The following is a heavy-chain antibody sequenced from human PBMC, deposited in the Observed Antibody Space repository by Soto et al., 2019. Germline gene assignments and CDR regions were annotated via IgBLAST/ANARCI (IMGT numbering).Heavy chain of an antibody. D-gene: IGHD6-19*01. CDR1: GFTFSSYA. J-gene: IGHJ4*02. CDR2: ISSSSSYI. V-gene: IGHV3-21*01. Sequence: GGFLRLSCAASGFTFSSYAMNWFRRAPGKGLEWVSSISSSSSYIYYADSVKGRFTISRDNAKNSLFLQMDSLRAEDTAVYYCVPRYSGWFFDYWGQGTLVTSPQ. CDR3: VPRYSGWFFDY.